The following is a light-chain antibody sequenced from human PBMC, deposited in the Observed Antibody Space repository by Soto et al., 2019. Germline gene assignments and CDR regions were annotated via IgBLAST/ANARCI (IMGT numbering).Light chain of an antibody. CDR2: EGS. J-gene: IGLJ2*01. CDR1: SSDVGGYDL. Sequence: QSALTQPASVSGSPGQSITISCTGTSSDVGGYDLVSWYQQHPGKAPKLMIYEGSRRPSGVSNRFSGSKSGNTASLTISGLQAEDEADYYCCSYAGSSTLVFSGGTKLTVL. CDR3: CSYAGSSTLV. V-gene: IGLV2-23*01.